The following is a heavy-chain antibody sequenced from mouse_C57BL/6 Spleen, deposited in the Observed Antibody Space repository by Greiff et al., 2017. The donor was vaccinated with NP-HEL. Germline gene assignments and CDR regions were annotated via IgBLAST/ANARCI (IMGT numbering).Heavy chain of an antibody. V-gene: IGHV1-76*01. D-gene: IGHD2-5*01. CDR1: GYTFTDYY. CDR3: ATYYSNYGY. Sequence: VKLQESGAELVRPGASVKLSCKASGYTFTDYYINWVKQRPGQGLEWIARIYPGSGNTYYNEKFKGKATLTAEKSSSTAYMQLSSLTSEDSAVYFCATYYSNYGYWGQGTTLTVSS. CDR2: IYPGSGNT. J-gene: IGHJ2*01.